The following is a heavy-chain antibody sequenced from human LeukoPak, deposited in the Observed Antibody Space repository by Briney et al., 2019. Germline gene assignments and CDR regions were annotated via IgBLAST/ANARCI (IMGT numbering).Heavy chain of an antibody. J-gene: IGHJ4*02. CDR2: INEDGSEK. CDR1: GFTFSRYW. D-gene: IGHD3-22*01. Sequence: GGSLRLSCAASGFTFSRYWMSWVRQAPGKGLEWLANINEDGSEKYHVVWVKVRFTIYRDNAKNSVYLQMNSLRAEDTAVYYCARDWWDSSGYFDYWGQGTLVTVSS. V-gene: IGHV3-7*01. CDR3: ARDWWDSSGYFDY.